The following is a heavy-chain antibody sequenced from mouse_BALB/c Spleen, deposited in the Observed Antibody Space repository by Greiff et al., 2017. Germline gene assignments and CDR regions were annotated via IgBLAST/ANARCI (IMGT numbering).Heavy chain of an antibody. Sequence: EVKLVESGGGLVKPGGSLKLSCAASGFTFSDYYMYWVRQTPEKRLEWVATISDGGSYTYYPDSVKGRFTISRDNAKNNLYLQMSSLKSEDTAMYYCAREDYAYWGQGTTLTVSS. CDR2: ISDGGSYT. V-gene: IGHV5-4*02. CDR3: AREDYAY. CDR1: GFTFSDYY. J-gene: IGHJ2*01. D-gene: IGHD1-1*01.